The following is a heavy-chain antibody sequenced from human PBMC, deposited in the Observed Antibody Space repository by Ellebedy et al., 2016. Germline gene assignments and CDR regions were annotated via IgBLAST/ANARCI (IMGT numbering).Heavy chain of an antibody. D-gene: IGHD3-16*02. V-gene: IGHV1-69*13. CDR2: VIPIFGTT. CDR3: AKTSLVYYYMDV. J-gene: IGHJ6*03. CDR1: GGTFRSNG. Sequence: SVKVSCXASGGTFRSNGISWVRQAPGQGLEWMGGVIPIFGTTDYAQKFQGRVTITADESTSTAYMELSSLRSEDTAVYYCAKTSLVYYYMDVWGKGTTVTVSS.